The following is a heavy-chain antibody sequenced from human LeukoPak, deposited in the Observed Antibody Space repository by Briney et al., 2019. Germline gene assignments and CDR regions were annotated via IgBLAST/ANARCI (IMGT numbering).Heavy chain of an antibody. J-gene: IGHJ4*02. Sequence: GGSLRLSCAASGFTFSSYWMSWVRQAPGKGREWVANIKKDGSEKYYVDSVKGRFTISRDNAKNSLYLQMNSLRAEDTAVYYCARDRGYYDSSGSDYWGQGTLVTVSS. D-gene: IGHD3-22*01. CDR1: GFTFSSYW. V-gene: IGHV3-7*01. CDR3: ARDRGYYDSSGSDY. CDR2: IKKDGSEK.